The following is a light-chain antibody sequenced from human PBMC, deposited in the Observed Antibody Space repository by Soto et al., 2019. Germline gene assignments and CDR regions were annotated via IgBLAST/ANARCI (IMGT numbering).Light chain of an antibody. CDR1: QAISSC. CDR2: TAS. CDR3: QHYYSYPNA. J-gene: IGKJ4*01. V-gene: IGKV1-8*01. Sequence: IQMTQSPSSLSASAGDRVTIACRASQAISSCLAWYQQKPGKAPKLLIYTASTLKSGVPSRFSGSGSGTDFTLTISCLQSEDFATYYCQHYYSYPNAFGGGTKVDI.